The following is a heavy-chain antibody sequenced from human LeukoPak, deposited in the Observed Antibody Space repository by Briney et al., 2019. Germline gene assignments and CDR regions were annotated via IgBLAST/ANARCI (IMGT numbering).Heavy chain of an antibody. D-gene: IGHD1-26*01. CDR3: ARGAKWAYYFDY. J-gene: IGHJ4*02. V-gene: IGHV3-74*01. CDR2: INGDESST. CDR1: GFTFSSYS. Sequence: GGSLRLSCAASGFTFSSYSMNWVRQAPGKGLEWVSRINGDESSTNYADSVKGRFTISRDNAKDTLYLHMNSLTAEDTAVYYCARGAKWAYYFDYWGQGTLVTVSS.